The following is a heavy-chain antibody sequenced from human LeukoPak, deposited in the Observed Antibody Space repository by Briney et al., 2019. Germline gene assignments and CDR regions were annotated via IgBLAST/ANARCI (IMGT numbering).Heavy chain of an antibody. CDR2: IYTSGSA. V-gene: IGHV4-61*02. J-gene: IGHJ4*02. Sequence: SQTLSLTCTVSGGSLSSGSYYWSWIRQPAGKGLEWIGRIYTSGSANYNPPLKSRVTISVDTSKNQFSLKLSSVPAADTAVHYCARLSGSYSDFDYWGQGTLVTVSS. CDR3: ARLSGSYSDFDY. D-gene: IGHD1-26*01. CDR1: GGSLSSGSYY.